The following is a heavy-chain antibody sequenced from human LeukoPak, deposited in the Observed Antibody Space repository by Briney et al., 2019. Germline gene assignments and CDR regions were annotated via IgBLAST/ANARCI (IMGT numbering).Heavy chain of an antibody. CDR2: IDPSDSYT. Sequence: GESLKISCKGSGYSFTSYWITWVRQMPGKGLEWMGRIDPSDSYTNYSPSFQGHVTISADKSISTAYLQWSSLKASDTAMYYCARVRHFYGSGSHYGMDVWGKGTTVTVSS. CDR3: ARVRHFYGSGSHYGMDV. CDR1: GYSFTSYW. V-gene: IGHV5-10-1*01. D-gene: IGHD3-10*01. J-gene: IGHJ6*04.